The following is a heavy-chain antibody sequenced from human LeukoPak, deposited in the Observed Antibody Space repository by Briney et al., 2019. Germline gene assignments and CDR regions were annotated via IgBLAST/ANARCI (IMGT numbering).Heavy chain of an antibody. CDR3: ASRGSHYYIDY. CDR2: INHSGST. V-gene: IGHV4-34*01. D-gene: IGHD2-15*01. CDR1: GGSFSGYY. J-gene: IGHJ4*02. Sequence: MASETLSLTCAVYGGSFSGYYWSWIRQPPGKGLEWIGEINHSGSTNYNPSLKSRVTISVDTSKNQFSLNLSSVTAADTAVYYCASRGSHYYIDYWGQGTLVNVSS.